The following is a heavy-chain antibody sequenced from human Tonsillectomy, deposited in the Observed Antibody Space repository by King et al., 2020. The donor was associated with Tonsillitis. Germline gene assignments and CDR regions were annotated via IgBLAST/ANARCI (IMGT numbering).Heavy chain of an antibody. CDR1: GGSISSYY. CDR2: IYYSGST. D-gene: IGHD1-1*01. V-gene: IGHV4-59*01. J-gene: IGHJ5*02. Sequence: QLQESGPGLVKPSETLSLTCTVSGGSISSYYWSWLRQPPGKGLEWIGYIYYSGSTNYNPSLKSRVTISVDTSKNQFSLKLSSVTAADTAVYYCARESLTTQWFDPWGQGTLVTVSS. CDR3: ARESLTTQWFDP.